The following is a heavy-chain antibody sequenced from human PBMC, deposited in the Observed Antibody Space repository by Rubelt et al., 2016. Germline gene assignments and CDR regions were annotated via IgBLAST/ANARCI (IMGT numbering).Heavy chain of an antibody. CDR3: ARANSGSGYFGIDY. J-gene: IGHJ4*02. CDR2: INAGNGNT. CDR1: GYTFTSYA. Sequence: QVQLAQSGAEVKKPGASVKVSCKASGYTFTSYAMHWVRQAPGQRLEWMGWINAGNGNTKYSQEFQGRVTITRDTSASTAYMELSSLRSEDTAVYYCARANSGSGYFGIDYWGQGTLVTVSS. D-gene: IGHD3-22*01. V-gene: IGHV1-3*01.